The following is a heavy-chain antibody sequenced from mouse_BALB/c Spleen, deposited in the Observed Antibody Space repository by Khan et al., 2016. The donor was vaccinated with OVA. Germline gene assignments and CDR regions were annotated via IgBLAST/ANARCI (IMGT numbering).Heavy chain of an antibody. CDR2: ISSSGST. J-gene: IGHJ4*01. Sequence: VQLQQSGPGLVKPSQSLSLTCTVTGYSITSDYAWNWIRQFPGNKLEWIGYISSSGSTNYNPALKSRISITRDTSKNQFFLQLNSVTTEDTATYYCARDGSRYNYAMDYWGQGTSVTVSS. V-gene: IGHV3-2*02. CDR3: ARDGSRYNYAMDY. D-gene: IGHD2-3*01. CDR1: GYSITSDYA.